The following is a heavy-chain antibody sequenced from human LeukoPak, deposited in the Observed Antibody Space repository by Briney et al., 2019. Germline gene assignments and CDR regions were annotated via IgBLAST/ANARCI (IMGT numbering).Heavy chain of an antibody. V-gene: IGHV3-53*01. Sequence: GGSLRLSCAASGFTVSSNYMSWVRQAPGKGLEWVSVIYSGGSTYCADSVKGRFTISRDNSKNTLYLQMNSLRAEDTAVYYCARLWFGELEYGMDVWGQGTTVTVSS. CDR3: ARLWFGELEYGMDV. J-gene: IGHJ6*02. CDR1: GFTVSSNY. D-gene: IGHD3-10*01. CDR2: IYSGGST.